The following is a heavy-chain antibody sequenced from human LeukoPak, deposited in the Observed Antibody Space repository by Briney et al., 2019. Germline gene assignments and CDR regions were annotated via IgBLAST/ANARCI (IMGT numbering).Heavy chain of an antibody. CDR1: GGSISSSSYY. CDR2: IYYSGST. Sequence: SETLSLTCTVSGGSISSSSYYWGWLRQPPGTGLEWIGSIYYSGSTYYNPSLKSRVTISVDTSKNQFSLKLSSVTAADTAVYYCAREGGLIPPRRWAFFDIWGQGTMVTVSS. CDR3: AREGGLIPPRRWAFFDI. J-gene: IGHJ3*02. V-gene: IGHV4-39*07. D-gene: IGHD3-16*01.